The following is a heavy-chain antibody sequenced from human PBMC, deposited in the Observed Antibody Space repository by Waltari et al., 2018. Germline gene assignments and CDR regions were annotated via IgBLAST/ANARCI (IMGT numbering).Heavy chain of an antibody. J-gene: IGHJ4*02. V-gene: IGHV5-51*03. CDR1: GYSVTSYW. D-gene: IGHD6-19*01. CDR2: IYPGDSDT. CDR3: ARVGYSSGGPYYFDY. Sequence: EVPLVQSGAEVKRPGESLRISCKGSGYSVTSYWIDWVRQMPGKGLEWMGIIYPGDSDTRYSPSFQGQVTISADKSISTAYLQWSSLKASDTAMYYCARVGYSSGGPYYFDYWGQGTLVTVSS.